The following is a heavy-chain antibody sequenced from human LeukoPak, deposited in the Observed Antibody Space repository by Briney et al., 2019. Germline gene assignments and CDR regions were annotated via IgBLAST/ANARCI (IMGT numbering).Heavy chain of an antibody. CDR1: GFTFSSYS. Sequence: GGSLRLSCAASGFTFSSYSMNWVRQAPGKGLEWVSYISSSGSTIYYADSVKGRFTISRDNAKNSLYLQMNSLRAEDTAVYYCASCGPAAGRGNGMDVWGQGTTVTVSS. D-gene: IGHD6-13*01. V-gene: IGHV3-48*04. CDR2: ISSSGSTI. J-gene: IGHJ6*02. CDR3: ASCGPAAGRGNGMDV.